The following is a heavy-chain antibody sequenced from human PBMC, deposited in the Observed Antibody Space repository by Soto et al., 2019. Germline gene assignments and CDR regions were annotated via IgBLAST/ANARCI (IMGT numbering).Heavy chain of an antibody. D-gene: IGHD3-3*01. J-gene: IGHJ6*02. CDR3: ATAVDYDFWSGTTHYGMDV. CDR2: ISDDGTIT. CDR1: GLTFSQYW. V-gene: IGHV3-74*01. Sequence: GGSLRLSCAASGLTFSQYWMHWVRQSPGQGLVWVSRISDDGTITDYADSVKGRFTVSRDNARNTHSLQMNSLRSEDTAVYFCATAVDYDFWSGTTHYGMDVWGQGTTVTVSS.